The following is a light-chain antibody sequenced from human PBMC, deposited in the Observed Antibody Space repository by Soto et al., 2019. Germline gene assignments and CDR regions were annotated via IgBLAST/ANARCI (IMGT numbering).Light chain of an antibody. CDR3: QQRSSWPIT. CDR1: QSVTSY. V-gene: IGKV3-11*01. J-gene: IGKJ5*01. CDR2: DAS. Sequence: IVLTQSPGTLSLSPGVRATPSCRASQSVTSYLAWYQQRPGQAPRLLINDASRRATGIPDRFSGSGSGADFTLTISSLEPEDFAVYYCQQRSSWPITFGQGTRLEI.